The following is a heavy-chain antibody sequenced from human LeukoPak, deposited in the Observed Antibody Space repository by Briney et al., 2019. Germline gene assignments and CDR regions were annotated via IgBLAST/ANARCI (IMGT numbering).Heavy chain of an antibody. V-gene: IGHV1-2*02. CDR3: ARERNYGDYGNAFDV. CDR1: GYTFTGYY. D-gene: IGHD4-17*01. Sequence: GASVKVSCKASGYTFTGYYIHWVRQAPGQGLEWMGYINPYSDDTKYAQKFQGRVTMTRDTSITTAYMELTRLRSDDTTIYYCARERNYGDYGNAFDVWGQGTKVTVSS. J-gene: IGHJ3*01. CDR2: INPYSDDT.